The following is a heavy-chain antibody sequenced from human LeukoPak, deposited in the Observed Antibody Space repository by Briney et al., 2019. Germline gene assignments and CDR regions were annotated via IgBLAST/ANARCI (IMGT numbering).Heavy chain of an antibody. CDR3: ARRGSSWSFDY. J-gene: IGHJ4*02. Sequence: GGSLRLSCAGSGFALKSYSLTWVRQAPGKGLEWVSSISSTSAYIHYADSVKGRFTISRDNVDNVVYLEMNSLRAEDTAVYYCARRGSSWSFDYWGQGTLVTVSS. CDR2: ISSTSAYI. CDR1: GFALKSYS. D-gene: IGHD6-13*01. V-gene: IGHV3-21*01.